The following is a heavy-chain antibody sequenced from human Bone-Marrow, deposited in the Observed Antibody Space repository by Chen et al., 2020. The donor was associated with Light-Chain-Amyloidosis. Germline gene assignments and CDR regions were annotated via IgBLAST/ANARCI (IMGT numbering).Heavy chain of an antibody. V-gene: IGHV3-33*01. CDR2: IWYDGSNE. Sequence: QVQLVESGGGVVPPGGSLRLSWGGAGFNFNYYAMHWVRQAPGKGLEWLSFIWYDGSNENYADSVKGRFTISRDDSKNTVDLQMNSLRVDETAVYYCAREVVAATSYYDHWGQGALVTVSS. CDR1: GFNFNYYA. J-gene: IGHJ4*02. CDR3: AREVVAATSYYDH. D-gene: IGHD2-15*01.